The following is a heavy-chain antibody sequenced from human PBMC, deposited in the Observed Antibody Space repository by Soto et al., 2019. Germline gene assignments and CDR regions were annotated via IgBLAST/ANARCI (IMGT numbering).Heavy chain of an antibody. CDR1: GFSFSSQA. Sequence: PGVSLRLSCVASGFSFSSQAMHWVRQAPGKGLEWVAAISNDGNRQLYADSVKDRFTISRDNSRNTLDLQMNNLRTEDTGVYFCARDIYSYGSVGTPDIWGQGTMVTVSS. V-gene: IGHV3-30-3*01. D-gene: IGHD5-18*01. CDR3: ARDIYSYGSVGTPDI. J-gene: IGHJ3*02. CDR2: ISNDGNRQ.